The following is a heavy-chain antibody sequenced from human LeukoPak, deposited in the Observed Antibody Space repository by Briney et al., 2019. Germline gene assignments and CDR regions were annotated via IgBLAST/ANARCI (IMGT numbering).Heavy chain of an antibody. Sequence: PGGSLRLSCAASGFTFSSYAMSWARQAPGKGLEWVSTISGSGDGTYYADSVKGRFTISRDNSKNTLYLQMNSLRAEDTAVYYCAKVTVTEYYWGQGTLVTVSS. CDR1: GFTFSSYA. CDR3: AKVTVTEYY. J-gene: IGHJ4*02. CDR2: ISGSGDGT. V-gene: IGHV3-23*01. D-gene: IGHD4-17*01.